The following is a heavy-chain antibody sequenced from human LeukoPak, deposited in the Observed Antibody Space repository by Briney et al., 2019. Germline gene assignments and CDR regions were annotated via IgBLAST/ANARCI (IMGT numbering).Heavy chain of an antibody. Sequence: GGSLRLSCAASGFTFSSYEMNWVRQAPGKGLEWVSYISSSGSTIYYADSVKGRFTISRDNAKNSLFLQMNSLRAEDTAINYCARNRYYYDSSGYYPVDYWGQGTLVTVSS. CDR2: ISSSGSTI. V-gene: IGHV3-48*03. J-gene: IGHJ4*02. CDR3: ARNRYYYDSSGYYPVDY. D-gene: IGHD3-22*01. CDR1: GFTFSSYE.